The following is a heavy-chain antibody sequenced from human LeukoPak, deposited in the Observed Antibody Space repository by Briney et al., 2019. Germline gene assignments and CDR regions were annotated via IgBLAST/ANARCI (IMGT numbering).Heavy chain of an antibody. J-gene: IGHJ1*01. D-gene: IGHD3-3*02. Sequence: SETLSLTCTVVGGSISSRDENWNWIRQPPGKGLEWIGNVDYNGNINYSPSLESRALVSVDTSKNQVSLRLTSGTAADTAVYFCARSNHFWSGFLDTWGQGTLVTVSS. CDR2: VDYNGNI. V-gene: IGHV4-39*07. CDR3: ARSNHFWSGFLDT. CDR1: GGSISSRDEN.